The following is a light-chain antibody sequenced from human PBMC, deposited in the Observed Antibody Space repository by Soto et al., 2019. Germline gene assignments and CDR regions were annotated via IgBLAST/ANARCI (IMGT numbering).Light chain of an antibody. CDR3: QQYNRYSYT. V-gene: IGKV1-5*01. J-gene: IGKJ2*01. CDR2: HAS. Sequence: GDRVTITCRASQSISTYLAWYQQKPGKAPKLLIYHASNLESGVPSRFSGSGSGTEFTLTIGSLQPDDFATYYCQQYNRYSYTFGQGTKLEIK. CDR1: QSISTY.